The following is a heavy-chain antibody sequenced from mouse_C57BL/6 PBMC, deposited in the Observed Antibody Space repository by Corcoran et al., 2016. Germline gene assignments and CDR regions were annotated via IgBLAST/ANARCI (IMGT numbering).Heavy chain of an antibody. V-gene: IGHV1-26*01. CDR2: INPNNGGT. D-gene: IGHD3-2*02. Sequence: EVQLQQSGPELVKPGASVKISCKASGYTFTDYYMNWVKQSHGKSLEWIGDINPNNGGTSYNQKFKGKATLTVDKSSSTAYMELRSLTSEDSAVYYCARRTAQVPFDYWRQGTTLTVSS. CDR1: GYTFTDYY. J-gene: IGHJ2*01. CDR3: ARRTAQVPFDY.